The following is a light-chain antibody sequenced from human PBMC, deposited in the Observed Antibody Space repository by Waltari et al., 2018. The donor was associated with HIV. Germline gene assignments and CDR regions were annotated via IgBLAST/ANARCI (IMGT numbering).Light chain of an antibody. J-gene: IGKJ1*01. CDR3: QQYGRT. V-gene: IGKV3-20*01. Sequence: EGVLTQSPATLSLSPGERATLSCRASQSVNSNYLAWYQQIPGQAPSLLIYGASTRATGIPDRFRGSGSETDFTLTINRLEPEDSAVYYCQQYGRTFGQGTKVEL. CDR1: QSVNSNY. CDR2: GAS.